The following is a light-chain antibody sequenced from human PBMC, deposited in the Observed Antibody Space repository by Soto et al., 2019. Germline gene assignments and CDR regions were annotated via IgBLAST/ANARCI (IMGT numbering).Light chain of an antibody. J-gene: IGKJ2*01. CDR2: GAS. Sequence: EIVLTQSPGTLSLSPGERATLSCRASQSVSSSSVAWYQQKPGQAPRLLIYGASSRATGVPDRFSGSGFGTDFTLTISRLEAEDFAVYYCQQYGSTPLYTFGQGTKVEI. CDR1: QSVSSSS. V-gene: IGKV3-20*01. CDR3: QQYGSTPLYT.